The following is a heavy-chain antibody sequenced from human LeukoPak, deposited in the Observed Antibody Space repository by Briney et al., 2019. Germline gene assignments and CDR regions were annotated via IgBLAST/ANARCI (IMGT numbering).Heavy chain of an antibody. J-gene: IGHJ4*02. CDR2: IYPGDSDT. D-gene: IGHD5-18*01. CDR1: GYSFTNNW. CDR3: ARRARYSYGHPDYYFDY. Sequence: TGESLKISCKSSGYSFTNNWIGWVRQMPGKGLEWMGIIYPGDSDTRYSPSFQGQVTISADKSISTAYLQWSSLKASDTAMYYCARRARYSYGHPDYYFDYWGQGTLVTVSS. V-gene: IGHV5-51*01.